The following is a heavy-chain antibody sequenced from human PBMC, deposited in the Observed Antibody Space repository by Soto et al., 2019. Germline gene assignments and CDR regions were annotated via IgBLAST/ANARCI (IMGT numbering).Heavy chain of an antibody. V-gene: IGHV3-23*01. D-gene: IGHD6-19*01. CDR2: IRDSGGSK. Sequence: GGSLRLSCAASGFSFSDYAMNWVRQAPGKGLEWVSVIRDSGGSKYYADSVQGRFTISRDNSNNTLYLQMNSLGDEAMDLYACVREGSGWYSRGSFDFWGRGTLVTVSS. CDR1: GFSFSDYA. J-gene: IGHJ3*01. CDR3: VREGSGWYSRGSFDF.